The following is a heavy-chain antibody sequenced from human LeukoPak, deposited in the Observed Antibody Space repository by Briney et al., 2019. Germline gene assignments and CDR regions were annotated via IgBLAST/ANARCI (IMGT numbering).Heavy chain of an antibody. Sequence: SETLSLTCTVSGGSMSSHYCSWIRQPPGKGLEWIGYIYYSGSTNYNPSLKSRVTISVDTSKNQFSLKLSSVTAADTAVYYCARQGCSGGSCYSPDTRYAFDIWGQGKMVTVSS. D-gene: IGHD2-15*01. J-gene: IGHJ3*02. CDR1: GGSMSSHY. CDR2: IYYSGST. CDR3: ARQGCSGGSCYSPDTRYAFDI. V-gene: IGHV4-59*08.